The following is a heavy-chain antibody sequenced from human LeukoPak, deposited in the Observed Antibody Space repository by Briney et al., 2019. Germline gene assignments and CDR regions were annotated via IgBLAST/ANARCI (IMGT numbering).Heavy chain of an antibody. CDR1: GFTFDDYA. J-gene: IGHJ4*02. D-gene: IGHD1-26*01. Sequence: GGSLRLSCAASGFTFDDYAMHWVRQAPGKGLEWVSLISWDGGSTYYADSVKGRFTISRDNSKNSLYLQMNSLRAEDTALYYCAKDIGRWSWERGGFYYFDYWGQGTLVTVSS. CDR3: AKDIGRWSWERGGFYYFDY. CDR2: ISWDGGST. V-gene: IGHV3-43D*03.